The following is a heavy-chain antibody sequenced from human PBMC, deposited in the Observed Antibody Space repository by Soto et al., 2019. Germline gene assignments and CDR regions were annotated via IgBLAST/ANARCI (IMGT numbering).Heavy chain of an antibody. J-gene: IGHJ5*02. CDR2: TYYRSKWYN. Sequence: SQTRSRTCAISGDSVSSNSSAWNCISQSPSRGLEWLGSTYYRSKWYNDYAVSVQSRITINPDTSKNQSSLQLNSVTPEDTAVYYCASTTAGWCDPCGQRTLVTVSS. D-gene: IGHD1-26*01. CDR3: ASTTAGWCDP. CDR1: GDSVSSNSSA. V-gene: IGHV6-1*01.